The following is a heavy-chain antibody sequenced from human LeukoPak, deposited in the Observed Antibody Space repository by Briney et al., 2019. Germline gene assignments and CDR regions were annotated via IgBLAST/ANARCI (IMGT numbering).Heavy chain of an antibody. V-gene: IGHV6-1*01. J-gene: IGHJ6*02. D-gene: IGHD6-19*01. Sequence: SPTLSLTFAISADSFSMNWIRQSPSRGLEWLGRTCYRSKWYNDYAVSVKSRITINPNTSKNQFSLQLNSVTPEDTAVYYCAREWGIAVAMGMDVWGQGTAVTVSS. CDR3: AREWGIAVAMGMDV. CDR1: ADSFS. CDR2: TCYRSKWYN.